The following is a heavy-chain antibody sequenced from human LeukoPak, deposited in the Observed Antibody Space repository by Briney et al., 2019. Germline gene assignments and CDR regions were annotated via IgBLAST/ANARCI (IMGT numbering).Heavy chain of an antibody. CDR3: AKASSITIFGVASDDAFDI. CDR1: GFIFEDYA. CDR2: ITWNSGNV. V-gene: IGHV3-9*01. Sequence: GGSLRLSCAVSGFIFEDYAMHWVRQAPGKGLEWVSSITWNSGNVAYADSVKGRFTISRDNSKNTLYPQMNSLRAEDTAVYYCAKASSITIFGVASDDAFDIWGQGTMVTVSS. J-gene: IGHJ3*02. D-gene: IGHD3-3*01.